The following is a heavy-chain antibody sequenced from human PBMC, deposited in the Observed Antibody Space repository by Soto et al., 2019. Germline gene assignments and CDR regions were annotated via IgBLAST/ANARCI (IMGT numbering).Heavy chain of an antibody. Sequence: EVQLVETGGGLIQPGGSLRLSCAASGFTVSSNYMSWVRQAPGKGLEWVSVIYSGGSTYYADSAKGRFTISRDNSKNTLYLQMNSLRAEDTAVYYCARISVGGDRDYWGQGTLVTVSS. CDR3: ARISVGGDRDY. D-gene: IGHD2-21*02. V-gene: IGHV3-53*02. J-gene: IGHJ4*02. CDR1: GFTVSSNY. CDR2: IYSGGST.